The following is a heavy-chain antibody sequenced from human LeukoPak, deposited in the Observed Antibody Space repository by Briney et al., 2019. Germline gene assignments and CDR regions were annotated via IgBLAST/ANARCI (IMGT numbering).Heavy chain of an antibody. J-gene: IGHJ3*02. D-gene: IGHD3-22*01. CDR3: ARHSRGYYDSTGYYYGSHAFDI. V-gene: IGHV4-39*01. CDR1: GGSIISSTYY. CDR2: IYYSGTT. Sequence: PSENLSLTCTVSGGSIISSTYYWGWIRQPPGKGLGWIGSIYYSGTTYYNPSLKSRVTISVDTSRNQFSLKLSSVAAADTAVFHCARHSRGYYDSTGYYYGSHAFDIWGQGTMVTISS.